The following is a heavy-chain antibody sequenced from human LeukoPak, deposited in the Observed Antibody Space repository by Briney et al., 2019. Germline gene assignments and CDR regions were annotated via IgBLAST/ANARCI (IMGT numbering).Heavy chain of an antibody. CDR1: RFTFSSYA. J-gene: IGHJ4*02. V-gene: IGHV3-23*01. CDR3: AKAEGYDILTGLDY. Sequence: GGSLRLSCATSRFTFSSYAMSWVRQAPGKGLEWVSGIGASGGSTYYADSVKGRFTISRDNSKNTLYLQMNSLRTEDTAVYYCAKAEGYDILTGLDYWGQGTLVTVSS. CDR2: IGASGGST. D-gene: IGHD3-9*01.